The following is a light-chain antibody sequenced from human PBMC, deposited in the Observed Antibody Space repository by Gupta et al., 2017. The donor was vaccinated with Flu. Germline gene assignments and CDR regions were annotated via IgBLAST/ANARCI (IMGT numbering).Light chain of an antibody. CDR1: GSDVGTYNY. Sequence: QSAAVQPRSVSGFPAQTVTISCGGAGSDVGTYNYVSWYQQHPGKAHKVIIFDVTRRPAGVPSRFSGSRSGDTAYLTISGRQAEDEADYYCYSYACDHTWVFGGGTKLTV. V-gene: IGLV2-11*01. CDR3: YSYACDHTWV. CDR2: DVT. J-gene: IGLJ3*02.